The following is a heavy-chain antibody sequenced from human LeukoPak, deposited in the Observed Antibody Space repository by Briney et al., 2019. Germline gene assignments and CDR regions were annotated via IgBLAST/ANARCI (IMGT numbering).Heavy chain of an antibody. CDR3: ARDLGPTYYYDSSGYYPTPLENYYYYYGMDV. Sequence: PGRSLRLSCAASGFTFSSYAMHWVRQAPGKGLEWVAVISYDGSNKYYADSAKGRFTISRDNSKNTLYLQMNSLRAEDTAVYYCARDLGPTYYYDSSGYYPTPLENYYYYYGMDVWGQGTTVTVSS. CDR2: ISYDGSNK. J-gene: IGHJ6*02. CDR1: GFTFSSYA. D-gene: IGHD3-22*01. V-gene: IGHV3-30-3*01.